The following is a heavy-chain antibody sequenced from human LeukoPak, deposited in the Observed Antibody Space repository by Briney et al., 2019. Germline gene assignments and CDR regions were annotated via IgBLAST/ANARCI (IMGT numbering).Heavy chain of an antibody. CDR2: INHSGST. Sequence: SETLSLTCAVYGGSFSGYYWSWIRQPPGKGLEWIGEINHSGSTSYNPSLKSRVTISVDTSKNQFSLKLSSVTAADTAVYYCARIDYDFWSGYYRGGWFDPWGQGTLVTVSS. V-gene: IGHV4-34*01. CDR3: ARIDYDFWSGYYRGGWFDP. D-gene: IGHD3-3*01. J-gene: IGHJ5*02. CDR1: GGSFSGYY.